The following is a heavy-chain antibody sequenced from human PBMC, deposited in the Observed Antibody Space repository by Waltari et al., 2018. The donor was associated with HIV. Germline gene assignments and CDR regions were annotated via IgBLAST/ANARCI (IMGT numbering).Heavy chain of an antibody. CDR3: ARDTLNFYFGLDV. J-gene: IGHJ6*02. CDR2: ISSESTNI. Sequence: EEQLVESGGGLVQPGGSLRLSCAASGFTFSRCAGTWVRQAPGKGLEWIAYISSESTNIQYADSVKGRFTVSRDNAEESLYLEMNSLRDEDTAVYYCARDTLNFYFGLDVWGQGTTVTVSS. D-gene: IGHD2-15*01. CDR1: GFTFSRCA. V-gene: IGHV3-48*02.